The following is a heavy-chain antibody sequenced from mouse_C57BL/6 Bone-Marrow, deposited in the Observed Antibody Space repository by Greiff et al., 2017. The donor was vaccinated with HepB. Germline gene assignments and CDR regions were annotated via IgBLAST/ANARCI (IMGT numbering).Heavy chain of an antibody. CDR2: INPSSGYT. Sequence: VQLQQSGAELAKPGASVKLSCKASGYTFTSYWMHWVKQRPGQGLEWIGYINPSSGYTKYNQKFKDKATLTADKSSSTAYMQLSSLTYEDSAVYYCATYYSNWYFDVWGTGTTVTVSS. J-gene: IGHJ1*03. CDR3: ATYYSNWYFDV. D-gene: IGHD2-5*01. V-gene: IGHV1-7*01. CDR1: GYTFTSYW.